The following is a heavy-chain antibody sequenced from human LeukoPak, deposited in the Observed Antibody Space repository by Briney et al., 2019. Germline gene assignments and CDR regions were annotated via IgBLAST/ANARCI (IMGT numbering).Heavy chain of an antibody. D-gene: IGHD3-10*01. J-gene: IGHJ5*02. CDR2: ISAYNGNT. V-gene: IGHV1-18*01. CDR1: GYTFTSYG. CDR3: AREMSDPIWFGKWFDP. Sequence: ASVKVSCKASGYTFTSYGISWVRQAPGQGLEWMGWISAYNGNTNYAQKLQGRVTMTTDTSTSTAYMELRSLRSDDTAVYYCAREMSDPIWFGKWFDPWGQGTLVTVSS.